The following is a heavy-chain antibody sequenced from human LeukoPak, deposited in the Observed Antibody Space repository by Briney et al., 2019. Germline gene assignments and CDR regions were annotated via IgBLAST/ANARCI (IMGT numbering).Heavy chain of an antibody. J-gene: IGHJ3*02. V-gene: IGHV3-53*05. Sequence: GGSLRLSCAASGFTVSSNYMSWVRQAPGKGLEWVSIIYSGGSTYYADSVKGRFTISRDKSKNTLYLQMNSLRAEDTAVYYCAKDVSLAAAPDAFDIWGQGTMVTVSS. CDR3: AKDVSLAAAPDAFDI. D-gene: IGHD6-13*01. CDR1: GFTVSSNY. CDR2: IYSGGST.